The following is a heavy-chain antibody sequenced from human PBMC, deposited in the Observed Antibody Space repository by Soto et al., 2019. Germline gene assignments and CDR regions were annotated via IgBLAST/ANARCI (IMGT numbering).Heavy chain of an antibody. V-gene: IGHV3-7*01. D-gene: IGHD3-22*01. J-gene: IGHJ4*02. Sequence: PGGSLRLSCAASGFTFSSYWMSWVRQAPGKGLEWVANIEQDGSEKYYVDSVKGRFTISRDNAKNSLYLQMNSLRAEDTAVYYCASLNYYDSSGPYNYWGQGTLVTVSS. CDR1: GFTFSSYW. CDR2: IEQDGSEK. CDR3: ASLNYYDSSGPYNY.